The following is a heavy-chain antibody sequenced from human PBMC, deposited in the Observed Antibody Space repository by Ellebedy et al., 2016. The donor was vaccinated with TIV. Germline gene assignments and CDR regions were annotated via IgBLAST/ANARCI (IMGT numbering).Heavy chain of an antibody. CDR2: ISTDGTFI. D-gene: IGHD2-21*02. J-gene: IGHJ6*02. CDR3: ARGAAVTGYGLDV. Sequence: GGSLRLSCVASGFSFSDYYMKWIRQAPGKGLEGIAHISTDGTFIRYAASAMGRFTVSRDNAQNSLFLQINSLKPEDTGVYYCARGAAVTGYGLDVWGQGTTVTVSS. CDR1: GFSFSDYY. V-gene: IGHV3-11*06.